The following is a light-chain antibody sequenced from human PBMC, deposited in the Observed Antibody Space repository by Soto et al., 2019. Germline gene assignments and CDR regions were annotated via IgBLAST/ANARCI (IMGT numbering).Light chain of an antibody. V-gene: IGLV2-8*01. CDR3: SSYAASNTFYFV. CDR1: SSDVGGYNY. CDR2: EVT. Sequence: QSALTQPPSASGSPGQSVTISCTGTSSDVGGYNYVSWYQQYPGRAPKLMIYEVTKRPSGVPDRVSGSKSGNTASLTVSGLQAEDEADYYCSSYAASNTFYFVFGGGTKLTV. J-gene: IGLJ3*02.